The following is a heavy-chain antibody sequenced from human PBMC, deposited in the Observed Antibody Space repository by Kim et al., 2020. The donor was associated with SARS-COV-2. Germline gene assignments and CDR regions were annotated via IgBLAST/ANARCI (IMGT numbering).Heavy chain of an antibody. D-gene: IGHD3-10*01. CDR1: GYTFTSYG. J-gene: IGHJ6*02. Sequence: ASVKVSCKASGYTFTSYGISWVRQAPGQGLEWMGWISAYNGNTNYAQKLQGRVTMTTDTSTGTAYMELRSLRSDDTAVYYCARPTYYYGSGCYYRAPYYYHGMDVWGQGTTVTVSS. CDR3: ARPTYYYGSGCYYRAPYYYHGMDV. CDR2: ISAYNGNT. V-gene: IGHV1-18*04.